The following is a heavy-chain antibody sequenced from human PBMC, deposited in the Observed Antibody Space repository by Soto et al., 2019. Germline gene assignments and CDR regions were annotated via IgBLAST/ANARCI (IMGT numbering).Heavy chain of an antibody. Sequence: EVQLLESGGGLVQPGGSLRLSCAASGFTFSSYAMSWVRQAPGKGLEWVSAISGSGGSTYYADSVKGRFTIARDNSKNTLYLQMNSLRAEDTAVYYCAKDRRGRSYFDYWGQGTLVTVSS. CDR3: AKDRRGRSYFDY. J-gene: IGHJ4*02. D-gene: IGHD2-15*01. CDR2: ISGSGGST. V-gene: IGHV3-23*01. CDR1: GFTFSSYA.